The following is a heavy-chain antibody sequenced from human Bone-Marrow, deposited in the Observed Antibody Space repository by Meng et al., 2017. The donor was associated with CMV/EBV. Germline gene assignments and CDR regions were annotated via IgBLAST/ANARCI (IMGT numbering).Heavy chain of an antibody. J-gene: IGHJ4*02. D-gene: IGHD3-22*01. CDR1: GFTFSTYG. Sequence: GGSLRLSCAASGFTFSTYGMHWVRQAPGKGLEWLTFIRYDGSNEYYADSVKGRFTISRDNSKNTLSLQMNSLRVDDTAVYYCAKGSHSSGYYYSFDYWGQGTLVTVSS. V-gene: IGHV3-30*02. CDR2: IRYDGSNE. CDR3: AKGSHSSGYYYSFDY.